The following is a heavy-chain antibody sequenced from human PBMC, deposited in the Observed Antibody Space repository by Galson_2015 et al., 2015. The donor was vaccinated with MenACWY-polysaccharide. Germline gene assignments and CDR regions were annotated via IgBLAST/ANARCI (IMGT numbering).Heavy chain of an antibody. J-gene: IGHJ5*01. Sequence: SLRLSCAASGFTFSSYCMNWVRQAPGEGLEWVASIKQDGSDKYYVDSVKGRFTISRDNAKNSVCLQMNSLRAEDTAVYYCARALSGSYGLCDSWGQGTLVTVSS. CDR1: GFTFSSYC. V-gene: IGHV3-7*01. D-gene: IGHD1-26*01. CDR2: IKQDGSDK. CDR3: ARALSGSYGLCDS.